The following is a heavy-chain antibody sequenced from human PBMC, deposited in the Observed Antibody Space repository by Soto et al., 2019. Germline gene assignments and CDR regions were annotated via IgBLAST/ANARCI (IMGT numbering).Heavy chain of an antibody. CDR3: ASPSYCSTTSCYYYYGMDV. V-gene: IGHV5-51*01. Sequence: GESLKISCKGSGYSFTSYWSGWVRQIPGKGLDWMGIIYPGDSDTRYSPSFQGQVTISADKSISTAYLQWSSLKASDTAMYYCASPSYCSTTSCYYYYGMDVWGQGTTVTVSS. D-gene: IGHD2-2*01. J-gene: IGHJ6*02. CDR1: GYSFTSYW. CDR2: IYPGDSDT.